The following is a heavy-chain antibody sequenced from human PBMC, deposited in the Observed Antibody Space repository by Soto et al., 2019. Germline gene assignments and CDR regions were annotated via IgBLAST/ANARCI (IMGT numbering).Heavy chain of an antibody. CDR3: ARAVDYYDSSGYYTHEYFQH. CDR1: GYTFTSYA. D-gene: IGHD3-22*01. Sequence: ASVKVSCKASGYTFTSYAMHWVRQAPGQGLEWMGWISAYNGNTNYAQKIQGRVTMTTDASTSTAYMELRSLRSDDTAVYYCARAVDYYDSSGYYTHEYFQHWGQGTLVTVSS. CDR2: ISAYNGNT. J-gene: IGHJ1*01. V-gene: IGHV1-18*01.